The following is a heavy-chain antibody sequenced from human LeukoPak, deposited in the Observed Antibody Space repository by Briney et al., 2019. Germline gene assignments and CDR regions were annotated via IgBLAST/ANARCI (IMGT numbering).Heavy chain of an antibody. D-gene: IGHD6-13*01. CDR2: IVGDGSKT. V-gene: IGHV3-23*01. CDR1: RFSFNNCA. Sequence: GGSLRLSCAASRFSFNNCAMTWVRQAPGKGLEWVSTIVGDGSKTYYADSVKGRFTISSDNSRTLLFLHMNSLRAEDTAVYYCAEQPYNFYYLDVWGEGTTVTV. J-gene: IGHJ6*03. CDR3: AEQPYNFYYLDV.